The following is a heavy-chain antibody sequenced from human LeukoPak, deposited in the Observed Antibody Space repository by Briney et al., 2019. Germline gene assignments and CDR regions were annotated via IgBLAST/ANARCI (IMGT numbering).Heavy chain of an antibody. CDR3: ARDGDDYYDSSGYSDY. CDR2: ISSSGSTI. D-gene: IGHD3-22*01. CDR1: GFTFSSYW. Sequence: GGSLRLSCAASGFTFSSYWMSWVRQAPGKGLEWVSYISSSGSTIYYADSVKGRFTISRDNAKNSLNLQMNSLRAEDTAVYYCARDGDDYYDSSGYSDYWGQGTLVTVSS. J-gene: IGHJ4*02. V-gene: IGHV3-48*04.